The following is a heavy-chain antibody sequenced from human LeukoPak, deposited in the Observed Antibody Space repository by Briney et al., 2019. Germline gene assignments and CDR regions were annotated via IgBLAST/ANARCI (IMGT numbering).Heavy chain of an antibody. J-gene: IGHJ3*02. Sequence: RASVKVSCKASGYTFTSYYMHWVRQAPGQGLEWMGIINPSGGSTSYAQKFQGRVTMTRDTSTSTVYMELSSLRSEDTDVYYCATDSKNKGYSSRVMGAFDIWGQGTMVTVSS. V-gene: IGHV1-46*01. CDR2: INPSGGST. CDR3: ATDSKNKGYSSRVMGAFDI. D-gene: IGHD6-13*01. CDR1: GYTFTSYY.